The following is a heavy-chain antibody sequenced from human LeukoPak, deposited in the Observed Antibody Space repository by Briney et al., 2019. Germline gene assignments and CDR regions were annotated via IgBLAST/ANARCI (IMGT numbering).Heavy chain of an antibody. CDR1: GGSFSGYY. CDR3: AREGSTTLIDAFDI. V-gene: IGHV4-34*01. CDR2: INHSGST. J-gene: IGHJ3*02. Sequence: SETLSLTCAVYGGSFSGYYWSWIRQPPGKGLEWIGEINHSGSTNYNPSLKSRVTISVDTSKNQFSLKLSSVTAADTAVYYCAREGSTTLIDAFDIWGQGTMVTVSS. D-gene: IGHD2-2*01.